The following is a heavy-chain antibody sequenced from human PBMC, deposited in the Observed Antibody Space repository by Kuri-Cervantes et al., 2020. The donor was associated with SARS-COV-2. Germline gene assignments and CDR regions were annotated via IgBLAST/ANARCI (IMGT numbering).Heavy chain of an antibody. CDR1: GGSISSGGYY. J-gene: IGHJ4*02. CDR2: IYYSGST. Sequence: SETLSLTCTVSGGSISSGGYYWSWIRQHPGKGLEWIGYIYYSGSTYYNPSLKSRVTISVDTSKNQFSLKLSSVATADTAVYFCAGSPVPRDDFDYWGQGSLVTVSS. D-gene: IGHD4-17*01. CDR3: AGSPVPRDDFDY. V-gene: IGHV4-31*03.